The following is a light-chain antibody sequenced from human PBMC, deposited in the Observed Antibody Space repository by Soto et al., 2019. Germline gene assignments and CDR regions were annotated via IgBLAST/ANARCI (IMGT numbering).Light chain of an antibody. CDR3: QQYGSSAYT. CDR1: QSVSGS. V-gene: IGKV3-11*01. J-gene: IGKJ2*01. Sequence: EIVLTQSPAILSLSPGEKATLSCRASQSVSGSLGWYQQKPGQAPRLIIYDASVRATGIPARFSGSGSGTDFTLTISSLEPEDFAVYHCQQYGSSAYTFGQGTKLEIK. CDR2: DAS.